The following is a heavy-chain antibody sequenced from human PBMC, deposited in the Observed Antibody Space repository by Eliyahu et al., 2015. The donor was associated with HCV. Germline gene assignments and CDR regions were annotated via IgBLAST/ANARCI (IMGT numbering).Heavy chain of an antibody. CDR3: ARAIIVIGLVLRGVDY. CDR1: GFPFXAFS. D-gene: IGHD3/OR15-3a*01. J-gene: IGHJ4*02. Sequence: QVQLVESGGGVVQPGRSLRLSCAAXGFPFXAFSXPWVRQAPGKGLEWGAVXSYDGSNEYYADSVRGRFTISRDNDKNTLYLQMTSLRAEDMAVYYCARAIIVIGLVLRGVDYWGQGTLVTVSS. CDR2: XSYDGSNE. V-gene: IGHV3-30-3*01.